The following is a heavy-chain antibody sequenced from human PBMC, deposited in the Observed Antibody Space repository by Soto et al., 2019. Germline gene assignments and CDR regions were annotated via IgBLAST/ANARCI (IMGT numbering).Heavy chain of an antibody. V-gene: IGHV3-21*01. D-gene: IGHD6-6*01. CDR1: GFTFSSYS. CDR2: ISSSSSYI. Sequence: GGSLRLSCAASGFTFSSYSMNWVRQAPGKGLEWVSSISSSSSYIYYADSVKGRFTISRDNAKNSLYLQMNSLRAEDTAVYYCARVAGSSSSLLNFDYWGQGTLVTVSS. CDR3: ARVAGSSSSLLNFDY. J-gene: IGHJ4*02.